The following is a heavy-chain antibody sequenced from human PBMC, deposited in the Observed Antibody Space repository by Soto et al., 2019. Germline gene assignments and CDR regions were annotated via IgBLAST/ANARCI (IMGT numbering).Heavy chain of an antibody. V-gene: IGHV4-34*01. CDR3: ARARDIVVVPAARSLSWFDP. J-gene: IGHJ5*02. CDR2: INHSGST. Sequence: SETLSLTCAVYGGSFSGYYWSWIRQPPGKGLEWIGEINHSGSTNYNPSLKSRVTISVDTSKNQFSLKLSSVTAADTAVYYCARARDIVVVPAARSLSWFDPWGQGTLVTVSS. CDR1: GGSFSGYY. D-gene: IGHD2-2*01.